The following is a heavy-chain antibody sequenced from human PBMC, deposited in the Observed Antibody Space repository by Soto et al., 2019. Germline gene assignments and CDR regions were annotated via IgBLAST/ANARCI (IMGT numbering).Heavy chain of an antibody. CDR3: AKGAYYDILTGYYNEGGGVYY. D-gene: IGHD3-9*01. CDR2: ISASGTST. Sequence: PGGSLRLSCAASGFTFSSYSMSWVRQAPGKGLEWVSSISASGTSTYYADSVKGRFTISRDKSKNTLYLQMNSLRAEDTAVYYCAKGAYYDILTGYYNEGGGVYYWGQGTLVTVSS. CDR1: GFTFSSYS. J-gene: IGHJ4*02. V-gene: IGHV3-23*01.